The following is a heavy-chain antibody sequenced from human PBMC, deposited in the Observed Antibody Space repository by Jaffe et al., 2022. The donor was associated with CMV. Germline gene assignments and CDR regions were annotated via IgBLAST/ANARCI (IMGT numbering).Heavy chain of an antibody. CDR3: ASLTGESSSWYYYYYYMDV. Sequence: QVQLQQWGAGLLKPSETLSLTCAVYGGSFSGYYWSWIRQPPGKGLEWIGEINHSGSTNYNPSLKSRVTISVDTSKNQFSLKLSSVTAADTAVYYCASLTGESSSWYYYYYYMDVWGKGTTVTVSS. CDR1: GGSFSGYY. V-gene: IGHV4-34*01. D-gene: IGHD6-6*01. CDR2: INHSGST. J-gene: IGHJ6*03.